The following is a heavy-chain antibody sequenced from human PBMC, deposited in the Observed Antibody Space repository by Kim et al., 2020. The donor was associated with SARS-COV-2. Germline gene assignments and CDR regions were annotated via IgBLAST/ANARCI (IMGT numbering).Heavy chain of an antibody. CDR1: GGSFSGYY. CDR2: INHSGSN. J-gene: IGHJ6*01. D-gene: IGHD2-2*01. Sequence: SETLSLTCAVYGGSFSGYYWSWIRQPPGKGLEWIGEINHSGSNNYNPSLKSRVTITVETSNNQFSQKLSYVTAADTAVYYCARGQYCSSTICPWSYYYY. CDR3: ARGQYCSSTICPWSYYYY. V-gene: IGHV4-34*01.